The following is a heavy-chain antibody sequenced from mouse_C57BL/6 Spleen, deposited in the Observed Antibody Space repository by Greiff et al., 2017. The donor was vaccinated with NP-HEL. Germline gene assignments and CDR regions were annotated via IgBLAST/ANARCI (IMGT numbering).Heavy chain of an antibody. CDR1: GFSLTSYG. D-gene: IGHD1-1*01. J-gene: IGHJ4*01. CDR3: AKGGTTTVVPYAMDY. V-gene: IGHV2-5*01. Sequence: QVQLKESGPGLVQPSQSLSITCTVTGFSLTSYGVHWVRQSPGKGLEWLGVIWRGGSTDYNAGFMSRLSITKDNSKSQVFFKMNSLQADDTAIYYCAKGGTTTVVPYAMDYWGQGTSVTVSS. CDR2: IWRGGST.